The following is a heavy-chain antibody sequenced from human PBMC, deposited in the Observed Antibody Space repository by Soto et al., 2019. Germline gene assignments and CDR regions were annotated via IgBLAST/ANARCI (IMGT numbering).Heavy chain of an antibody. D-gene: IGHD5-18*01. CDR2: MSDSGGST. CDR3: TKDGRWTHHY. J-gene: IGHJ4*02. Sequence: GSLRLSCTVSGFSLTNSGTSWVRQAPGKGLEWVSGMSDSGGSTYYGNSVRGRFTISRDSSNNTVYLQMNSLRVEDMAIYYCTKDGRWTHHYWGRGTLVTVSS. V-gene: IGHV3-23*01. CDR1: GFSLTNSG.